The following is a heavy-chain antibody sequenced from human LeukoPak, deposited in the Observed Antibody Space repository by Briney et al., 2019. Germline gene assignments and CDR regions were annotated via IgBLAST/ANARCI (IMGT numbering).Heavy chain of an antibody. V-gene: IGHV4-30-2*02. Sequence: SQTLSLTCAVSGGSISSGGYSWSWIRQPPGKGLEWIGYIYHSGSTYYNPSLKSRVTISVDRSKNQFSLKLSSVTAADTAVYYCARSVENFPLRFLEFPLRQNWFDPWGQGTLVTVSS. J-gene: IGHJ5*02. CDR2: IYHSGST. D-gene: IGHD3-3*01. CDR3: ARSVENFPLRFLEFPLRQNWFDP. CDR1: GGSISSGGYS.